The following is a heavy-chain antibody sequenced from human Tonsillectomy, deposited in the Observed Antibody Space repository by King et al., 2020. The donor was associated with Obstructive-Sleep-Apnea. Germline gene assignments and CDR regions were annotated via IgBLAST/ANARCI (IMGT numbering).Heavy chain of an antibody. Sequence: VQLQESGPGLVKPSETLSLTCTVSGASIRSSYWSWIRQSPGKGLEWIGYSYYSGTSNYNPSLKSRVSISVDTSKNQFSLRLSSVTPADTAVYYCARPRGEGFGELFSWYYFDYWGQGTLVTVSS. D-gene: IGHD3-16*01. CDR1: GASIRSSY. CDR3: ARPRGEGFGELFSWYYFDY. CDR2: SYYSGTS. J-gene: IGHJ4*02. V-gene: IGHV4-59*01.